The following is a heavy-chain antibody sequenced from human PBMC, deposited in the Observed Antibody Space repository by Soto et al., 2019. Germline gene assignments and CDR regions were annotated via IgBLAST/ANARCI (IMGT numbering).Heavy chain of an antibody. CDR1: GDSISSGDYY. J-gene: IGHJ4*02. D-gene: IGHD5-18*01. V-gene: IGHV4-30-4*01. Sequence: QVQLQESGPGLVKPSQTMSLTCTVSGDSISSGDYYWSWIRQSPGKGLEWIAYIFYNGSPYYNPSLKSRVTISVDTSKNQFSLKLNSVTAADTAVYYCARGRGYSYGIDYWGQGTPVTVSS. CDR3: ARGRGYSYGIDY. CDR2: IFYNGSP.